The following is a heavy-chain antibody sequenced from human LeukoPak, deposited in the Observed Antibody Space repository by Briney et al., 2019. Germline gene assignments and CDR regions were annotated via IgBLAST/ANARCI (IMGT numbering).Heavy chain of an antibody. J-gene: IGHJ4*02. V-gene: IGHV4-59*12. CDR3: TRPGNDSSGYYPFDY. CDR1: GDAISRYL. Sequence: SETLSLTCSVSGDAISRYLWSWIRQPPGKGLECIGYVFYSGTTNYNPSLKSRVTISLGTSKDQFSLKLRSVTAADTAVYYCTRPGNDSSGYYPFDYWGQGILVTVSS. CDR2: VFYSGTT. D-gene: IGHD3-22*01.